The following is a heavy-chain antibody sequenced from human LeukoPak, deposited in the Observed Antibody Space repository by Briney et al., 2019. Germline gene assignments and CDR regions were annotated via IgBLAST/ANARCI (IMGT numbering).Heavy chain of an antibody. CDR1: GFTVSSNY. V-gene: IGHV3-53*05. Sequence: GGSLRLSCAASGFTVSSNYMSWVRQAPGKGLEWVSVIYSGGSTYYADSVKGRFTISRDHFKNIVFLHMSSLRAEDTAVYYCARDQFGRHYFDYWGQGTLVTVSS. CDR2: IYSGGST. D-gene: IGHD3-10*01. CDR3: ARDQFGRHYFDY. J-gene: IGHJ4*02.